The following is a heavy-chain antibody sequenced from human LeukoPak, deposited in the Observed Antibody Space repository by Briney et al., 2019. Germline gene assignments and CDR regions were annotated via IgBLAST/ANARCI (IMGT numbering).Heavy chain of an antibody. Sequence: GRSLRLSCAASGFTFSSYGMHWVRQAPGKGLEWVAVISYDGSNKYYADSVKGRFTISRDNSKNTLYLRMNSLRAEDTAVYYCAKDGPYSGSYGFDYWGQGTLVTVSS. J-gene: IGHJ4*02. CDR2: ISYDGSNK. CDR3: AKDGPYSGSYGFDY. V-gene: IGHV3-30*18. D-gene: IGHD1-26*01. CDR1: GFTFSSYG.